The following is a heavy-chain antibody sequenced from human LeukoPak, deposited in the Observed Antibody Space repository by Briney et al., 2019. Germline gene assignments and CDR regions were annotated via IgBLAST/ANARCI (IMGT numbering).Heavy chain of an antibody. Sequence: GGSLRLSCAASGFVFSTHSMNWVRQAPGKGLEWVSWISSSNWDIYYADSVRGRFTISRDDAKKSLYLQMNSLRAEDTAVYYCVRDADGGNSWFDSWGQGTLVTVSS. V-gene: IGHV3-21*01. J-gene: IGHJ5*01. CDR3: VRDADGGNSWFDS. CDR1: GFVFSTHS. D-gene: IGHD4-23*01. CDR2: ISSSNWDI.